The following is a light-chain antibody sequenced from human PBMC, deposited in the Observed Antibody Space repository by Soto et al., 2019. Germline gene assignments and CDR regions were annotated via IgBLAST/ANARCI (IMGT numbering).Light chain of an antibody. CDR2: EVS. V-gene: IGLV2-8*01. CDR3: SSYAGSNNLGV. Sequence: QSVLTQPPSASGSPGQSVTISCTGTSSDVGGYNCVSWYQQHPGKAPKLMIYEVSKRPSGVPDRFSGSKSGNTASLTVSGLQAEDEADYYCSSYAGSNNLGVFGGGTQRTVL. CDR1: SSDVGGYNC. J-gene: IGLJ2*01.